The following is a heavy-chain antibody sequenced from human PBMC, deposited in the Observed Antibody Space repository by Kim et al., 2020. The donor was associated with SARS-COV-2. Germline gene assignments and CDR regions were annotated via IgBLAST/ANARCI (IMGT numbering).Heavy chain of an antibody. J-gene: IGHJ5*02. CDR1: GGTFGSYV. CDR2: IILTANTG. V-gene: IGHV1-69*04. Sequence: SVKVSCKASGGTFGSYVISWVRQAPGEGLEWMGRIILTANTGDYAQRFKGRVTITADKSTTTVHMELRNLRSEDTAIYYCARDWACGSGHCYNWFDPGGQGTLVTVSS. CDR3: ARDWACGSGHCYNWFDP. D-gene: IGHD2-2*02.